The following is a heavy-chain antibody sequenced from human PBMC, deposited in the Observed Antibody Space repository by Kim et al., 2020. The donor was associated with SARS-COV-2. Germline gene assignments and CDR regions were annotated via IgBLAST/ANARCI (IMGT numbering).Heavy chain of an antibody. CDR3: AKDPIGYSGYCSAFEI. D-gene: IGHD2-2*03. CDR2: ISGSGGST. V-gene: IGHV3-23*01. CDR1: GFTFSGYA. Sequence: GGSLRLSCAASGFTFSGYAMRWVRQAPGKGLEWVSAISGSGGSTYYADSVKGRFTISRDNTKNTLYLQMNSLRAEDTAVYYCAKDPIGYSGYCSAFEIWGHGTMVTVSS. J-gene: IGHJ3*02.